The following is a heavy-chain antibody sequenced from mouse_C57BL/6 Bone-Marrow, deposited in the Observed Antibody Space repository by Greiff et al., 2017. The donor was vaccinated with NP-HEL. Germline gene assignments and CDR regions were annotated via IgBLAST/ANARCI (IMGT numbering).Heavy chain of an antibody. CDR1: GFSLTSYG. CDR2: IWRGGST. CDR3: AKNNWDYFDY. Sequence: VKLMESGPGLVQPSQSLSITCTVSGFSLTSYGVHWVRQSPGKGLEWLGVIWRGGSTDYNAAFMSRLSITKNNSKSQVFFNMNSLQADDTAIYYCAKNNWDYFDYWGQGTTLTVSS. J-gene: IGHJ2*01. V-gene: IGHV2-5*01. D-gene: IGHD4-1*01.